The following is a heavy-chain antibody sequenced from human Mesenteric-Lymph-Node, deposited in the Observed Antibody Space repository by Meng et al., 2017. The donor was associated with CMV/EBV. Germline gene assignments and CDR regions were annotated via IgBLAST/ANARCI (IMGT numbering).Heavy chain of an antibody. CDR2: ITVYNGEI. CDR1: GYTFTYRY. CDR3: ARSSLDSTGSYLDS. V-gene: IGHV1-45*02. J-gene: IGHJ5*01. Sequence: KASGYTFTYRYLYWVRQAPGQALEWMGWITVYNGEINYAQKFRDRLTITREMSLSTVYMELSSLRSDDTAIYYCARSSLDSTGSYLDSWGQGTLVTVSS. D-gene: IGHD3-9*01.